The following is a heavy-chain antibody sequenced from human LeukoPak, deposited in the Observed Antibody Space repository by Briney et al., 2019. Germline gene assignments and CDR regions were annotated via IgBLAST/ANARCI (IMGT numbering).Heavy chain of an antibody. CDR2: ISGGGGST. D-gene: IGHD6-6*01. CDR1: RFTFSNHA. V-gene: IGHV3-23*01. J-gene: IGHJ4*02. CDR3: AKERYSSSSQADY. Sequence: GESLRLSCAASRFTFSNHAMSWVRRAPGKGLEWVSVISGGGGSTNYADSVKGRFTISRDNSKNTLYLHMNSLRAEDTAVYYCAKERYSSSSQADYWGQGTLVTVSS.